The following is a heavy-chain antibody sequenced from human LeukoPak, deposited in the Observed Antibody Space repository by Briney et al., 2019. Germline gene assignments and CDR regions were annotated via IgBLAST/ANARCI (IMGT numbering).Heavy chain of an antibody. Sequence: QPGGSLRLSCAASGFTFDDYAMHWVRHAPGKGLEWVSGISWNSGSIVYADSVKGRFTISRDNAKNSLYLQMNSLRAEDMALYYCAKGSYSSGWYYFDYWGQGTLVTVSS. J-gene: IGHJ4*02. V-gene: IGHV3-9*03. CDR3: AKGSYSSGWYYFDY. D-gene: IGHD6-19*01. CDR2: ISWNSGSI. CDR1: GFTFDDYA.